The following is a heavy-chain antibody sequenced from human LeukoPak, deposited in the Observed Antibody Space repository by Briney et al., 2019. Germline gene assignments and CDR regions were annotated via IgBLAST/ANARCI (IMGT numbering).Heavy chain of an antibody. CDR2: INGGGSTT. CDR3: TRTRGCSSTSCYADY. D-gene: IGHD2-2*01. V-gene: IGHV3-23*01. J-gene: IGHJ4*02. CDR1: GFTFTSYA. Sequence: GGSLRLSCAASGFTFTSYAMSWVRQAPGKGLEWVSSINGGGSTTYHADSVKGRFTISRDNSKNTLDLQMNSLRAEDTALYYCTRTRGCSSTSCYADYWGQGTLVTVSS.